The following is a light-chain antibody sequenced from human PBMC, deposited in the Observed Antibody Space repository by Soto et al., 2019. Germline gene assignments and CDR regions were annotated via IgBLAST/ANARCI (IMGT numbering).Light chain of an antibody. Sequence: QSALTQPASVSGSPGQSITISCTGTSSDVGSYNLVSWYQQHPGKAPKLMIYEVSKRPSGVSNRFSGSKSGNTASLTISGLQAEDEADYYCCSYACSPYVFVTGTKVTVL. CDR1: SSDVGSYNL. V-gene: IGLV2-23*02. CDR2: EVS. CDR3: CSYACSPYV. J-gene: IGLJ1*01.